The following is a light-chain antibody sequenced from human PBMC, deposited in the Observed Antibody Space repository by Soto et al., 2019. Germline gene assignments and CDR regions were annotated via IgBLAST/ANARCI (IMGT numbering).Light chain of an antibody. CDR1: SSDVGGYNY. CDR2: EVS. V-gene: IGLV2-8*01. Sequence: QSVLTQPASVSGSPGQSITISCTGTSSDVGGYNYVSWYQQHPGKAPKLMIYEVSNRPSGVPDRFSGSKSGNTASLTVSGLQAEDEADYYCNSYAGGDWVFGVGTKLTVL. J-gene: IGLJ3*02. CDR3: NSYAGGDWV.